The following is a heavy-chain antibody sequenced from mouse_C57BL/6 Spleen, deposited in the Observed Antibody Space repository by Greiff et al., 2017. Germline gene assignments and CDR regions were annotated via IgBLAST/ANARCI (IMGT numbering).Heavy chain of an antibody. CDR2: IDPSDSYT. J-gene: IGHJ4*01. Sequence: QVQLQQPGAELVMPGASVKLSCKASGYTFTSYWMHWVKQRPGQGLEWIGEIDPSDSYTNYNQKFKGKSTLTVDKSSSTAYMQLSSLTSEDSAVYYCARWLRLQNYYAMDYWGQGTSVTVSS. V-gene: IGHV1-69*01. CDR3: ARWLRLQNYYAMDY. CDR1: GYTFTSYW. D-gene: IGHD3-2*02.